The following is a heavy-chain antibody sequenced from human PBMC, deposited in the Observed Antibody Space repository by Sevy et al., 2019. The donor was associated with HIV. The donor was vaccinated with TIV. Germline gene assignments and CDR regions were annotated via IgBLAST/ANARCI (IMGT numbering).Heavy chain of an antibody. CDR1: GSTLTKLS. J-gene: IGHJ4*02. CDR3: ATTKDYYDSSGYPFDD. Sequence: ASVKVSCKVSGSTLTKLSMHWVRQAPGKGPEWMATFDPEDGETIYAQKFQGRVTMTEDTSTDTAYMELSSLRSEDTAVYYCATTKDYYDSSGYPFDDWSQGTLVTVSS. V-gene: IGHV1-24*01. D-gene: IGHD3-22*01. CDR2: FDPEDGET.